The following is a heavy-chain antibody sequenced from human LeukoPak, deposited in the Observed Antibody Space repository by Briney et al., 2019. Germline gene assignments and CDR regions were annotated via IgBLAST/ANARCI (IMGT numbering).Heavy chain of an antibody. J-gene: IGHJ4*02. D-gene: IGHD6-6*01. CDR2: IYYTWST. CDR1: GGSISRLY. CDR3: AGHRAYSSSSPFEY. Sequence: SETLSLTCSVSGGSISRLYWSWIRQPPGKGLEWIGYIYYTWSTNYNPSLKSRVTIFVDKSKNQFSHRPSSATAADTAVYYCAGHRAYSSSSPFEYWGQGTLVTVSS. V-gene: IGHV4-59*08.